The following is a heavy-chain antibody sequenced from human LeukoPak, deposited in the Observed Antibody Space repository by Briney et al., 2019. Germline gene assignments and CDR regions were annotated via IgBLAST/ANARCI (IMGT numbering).Heavy chain of an antibody. J-gene: IGHJ4*02. CDR1: GGSFSAYY. D-gene: IGHD3-22*01. CDR3: ARGQRITMTD. Sequence: SETLSLTCAVYGGSFSAYYWSWIHQPPGKGPEWIGEINHSGSTNYNPSLKSRVAISVDTSRNQFSLRLSSVTAADTAVYYCARGQRITMTDWGQGTLVTVSS. V-gene: IGHV4-34*01. CDR2: INHSGST.